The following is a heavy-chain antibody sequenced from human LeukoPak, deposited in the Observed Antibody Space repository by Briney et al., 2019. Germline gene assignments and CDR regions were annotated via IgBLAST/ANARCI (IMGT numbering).Heavy chain of an antibody. CDR2: ISAYNGNT. Sequence: ASVKVSCKASGYTFTSYGISWVRQAPGQGLEWMGWISAYNGNTNYAQKLQGRVTMTTDTSTSTAYMELRSLRSDDTAVYYCARAYGSHYYYYYMDVWGKGTTVTISS. J-gene: IGHJ6*03. V-gene: IGHV1-18*01. CDR3: ARAYGSHYYYYYMDV. D-gene: IGHD4-17*01. CDR1: GYTFTSYG.